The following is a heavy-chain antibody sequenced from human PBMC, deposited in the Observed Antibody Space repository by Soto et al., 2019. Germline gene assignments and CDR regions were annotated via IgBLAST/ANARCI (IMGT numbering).Heavy chain of an antibody. CDR1: GFTFSSYS. Sequence: GGSLRLSCAASGFTFSSYSMNWVRQAPGKGLEWVSAISGSDDSTDYADSVKGRFTISRDNSKNTLYLQMNSLRAEDTAVYYCAKYGSGIFYYYGMDVWGQGTTVTVSS. V-gene: IGHV3-23*01. J-gene: IGHJ6*02. CDR3: AKYGSGIFYYYGMDV. D-gene: IGHD3-10*01. CDR2: ISGSDDST.